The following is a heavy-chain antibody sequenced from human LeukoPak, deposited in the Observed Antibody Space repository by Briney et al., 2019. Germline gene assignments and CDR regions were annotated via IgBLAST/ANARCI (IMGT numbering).Heavy chain of an antibody. V-gene: IGHV3-9*01. Sequence: SLRLSCAASGFTFDDYAMCLVPQALAARLECVSGISWISGSIDSADSVKGRFTIFRDSGKNSLYLQMNSLRAEDTALYYCAKVWSSSSWNFDYWGQGTLVTVSS. CDR3: AKVWSSSSWNFDY. CDR1: GFTFDDYA. D-gene: IGHD6-13*01. CDR2: ISWISGSI. J-gene: IGHJ4*02.